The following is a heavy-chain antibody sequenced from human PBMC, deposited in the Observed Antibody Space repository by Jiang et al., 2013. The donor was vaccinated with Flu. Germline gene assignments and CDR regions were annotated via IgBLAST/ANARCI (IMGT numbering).Heavy chain of an antibody. Sequence: LLKPSETLSLTCTVSGGSISSTYWSWIRQPPGKGLEWIGYVYYSGTTNHNPSLKSRVTISVDTSKNQFSLSLTSVTAADTAVYYCARDAGGGYNWFDPWGPGTLVTVSS. CDR3: ARDAGGGYNWFDP. D-gene: IGHD1-26*01. CDR1: GGSISSTY. V-gene: IGHV4-59*01. J-gene: IGHJ5*02. CDR2: VYYSGTT.